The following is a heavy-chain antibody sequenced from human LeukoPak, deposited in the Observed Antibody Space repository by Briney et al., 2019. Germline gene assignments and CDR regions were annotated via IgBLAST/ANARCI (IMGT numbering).Heavy chain of an antibody. CDR2: ISTSGSP. CDR3: ARVHRRGFGEIFIDY. CDR1: GASISSGSYY. J-gene: IGHJ4*02. D-gene: IGHD3-10*01. V-gene: IGHV4-61*02. Sequence: SQTLSLTCTVSGASISSGSYYWIWIRQAAEKGLEWIGRISTSGSPNYNPSLKSRVTMSVDTSNNQFSLKLTSVTAADTAIYYCARVHRRGFGEIFIDYWGQGTLVTVSS.